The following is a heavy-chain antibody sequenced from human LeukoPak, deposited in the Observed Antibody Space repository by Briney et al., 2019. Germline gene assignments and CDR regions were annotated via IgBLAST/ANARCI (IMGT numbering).Heavy chain of an antibody. CDR2: INTNTGHP. Sequence: ASVKVCCKTSGYTFTSYSMNWVRQAPGQGLEWMGWINTNTGHPTYAQGFTGRFVFSLDTSVTTAYLQISSLKAEDTAVYYCASLEDTSGYYHDYWGQGTLVTVSS. CDR1: GYTFTSYS. V-gene: IGHV7-4-1*02. CDR3: ASLEDTSGYYHDY. J-gene: IGHJ4*02. D-gene: IGHD3-22*01.